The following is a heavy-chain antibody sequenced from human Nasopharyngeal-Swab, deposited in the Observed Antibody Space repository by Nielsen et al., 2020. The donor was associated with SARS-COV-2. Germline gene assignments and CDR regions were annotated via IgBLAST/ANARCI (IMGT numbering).Heavy chain of an antibody. J-gene: IGHJ6*02. CDR2: VIPIFCTA. V-gene: IGHV1-69*13. CDR1: GCTFSSYA. D-gene: IGHD1-26*01. Sequence: SVKVSYQASGCTFSSYAISWVQQAPGQGREWVGGVIPIFCTAHYAQKFQGRVTITAVESTSTAYMELSSLRSEDTAVYYCATYSGSFSGVDYYYGMDVWGQGTTVTVSS. CDR3: ATYSGSFSGVDYYYGMDV.